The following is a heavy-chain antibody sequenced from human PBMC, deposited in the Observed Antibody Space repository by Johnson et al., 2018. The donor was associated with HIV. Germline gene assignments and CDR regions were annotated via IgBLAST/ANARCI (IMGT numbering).Heavy chain of an antibody. D-gene: IGHD6-19*01. CDR2: ITWNGGTT. CDR1: GFTFDEYD. V-gene: IGHV3-20*04. Sequence: EVQLVESGGGVVRPGGSLRLSCVASGFTFDEYDMNWVRQAPGKGLEWVSSITWNGGTTGSADSVKGRFTISRDNAKNSLYLQMNSMRAEDTAVYYCARDQSNGWNRGAFDIWGQGTVVTVSS. J-gene: IGHJ3*02. CDR3: ARDQSNGWNRGAFDI.